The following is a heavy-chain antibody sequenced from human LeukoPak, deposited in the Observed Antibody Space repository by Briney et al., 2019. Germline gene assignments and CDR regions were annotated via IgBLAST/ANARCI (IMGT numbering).Heavy chain of an antibody. CDR2: INHSGST. V-gene: IGHV4-34*01. J-gene: IGHJ4*02. D-gene: IGHD6-13*01. CDR3: ARGNRGIAAAGTHYFDY. Sequence: AETLSLTCAVYGGSFSGYYWSWIRQPPGKGLEWIGEINHSGSTNYNPSLKSRGTISVDTSKNQFSLKLSSVTAADTAVYYCARGNRGIAAAGTHYFDYWGQGTLVTVSS. CDR1: GGSFSGYY.